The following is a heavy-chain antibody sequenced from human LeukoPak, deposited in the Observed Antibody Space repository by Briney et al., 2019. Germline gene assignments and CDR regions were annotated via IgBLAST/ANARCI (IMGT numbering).Heavy chain of an antibody. Sequence: PGGSLRLSCAASGFTVSSYYMSWVRQAPGKGLDWVSVIYSGGSAYYADSVKGRFTISRDNSKNTLYLQINSRRAEDTAVYYCARDLGRGYSNYWGQGTLVTVSS. CDR1: GFTVSSYY. J-gene: IGHJ4*02. D-gene: IGHD3-16*01. CDR2: IYSGGSA. CDR3: ARDLGRGYSNY. V-gene: IGHV3-66*01.